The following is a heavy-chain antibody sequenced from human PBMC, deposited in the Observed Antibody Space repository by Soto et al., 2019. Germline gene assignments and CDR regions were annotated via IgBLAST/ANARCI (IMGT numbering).Heavy chain of an antibody. J-gene: IGHJ4*02. D-gene: IGHD6-19*01. CDR2: IFHSGTT. V-gene: IGHV4-59*12. CDR1: GASISSSY. Sequence: SETLSLTCTVSGASISSSYWSWIRQSPGKGLEWIGYIFHSGTTNYNPSLKSRVTISVDTSKNQFSLKLSSVTAADTAVYYCARGSQWLDYWGQGALVTVSS. CDR3: ARGSQWLDY.